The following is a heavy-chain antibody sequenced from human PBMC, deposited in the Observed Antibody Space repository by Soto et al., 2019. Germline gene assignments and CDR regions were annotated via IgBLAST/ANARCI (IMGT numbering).Heavy chain of an antibody. Sequence: PGGSLRLSCAASGFTFSNAWMNWVRQAPGKGLEWVGRIKSKTDGGTTDYAAPVKGRFTISRDDSKNTLYLQMDSLKTEDTAVYYCTTGDSSGYYYSLDYWGQGTLVTVSS. CDR3: TTGDSSGYYYSLDY. D-gene: IGHD3-22*01. CDR2: IKSKTDGGTT. CDR1: GFTFSNAW. V-gene: IGHV3-15*07. J-gene: IGHJ4*02.